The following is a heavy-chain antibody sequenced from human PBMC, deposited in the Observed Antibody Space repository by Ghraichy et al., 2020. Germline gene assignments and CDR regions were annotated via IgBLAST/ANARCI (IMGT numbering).Heavy chain of an antibody. V-gene: IGHV4-38-2*02. CDR3: ARVGYCSGGSCLHYFDY. CDR2: IHPTGTT. D-gene: IGHD2-15*01. Sequence: SQTLSLTCTVSAYSISSGYFWGWIRQPPGKGLEWIGSIHPTGTTYYKPSLKSRLTISLDTSRNQFSLKLSSVTAADTAVYYCARVGYCSGGSCLHYFDYWGQGTLVTVSS. J-gene: IGHJ4*02. CDR1: AYSISSGYF.